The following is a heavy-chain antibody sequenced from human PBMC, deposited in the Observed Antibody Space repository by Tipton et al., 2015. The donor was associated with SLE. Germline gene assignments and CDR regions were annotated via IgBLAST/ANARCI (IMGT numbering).Heavy chain of an antibody. CDR3: ARYGGAAIFGVVTHWYFDL. V-gene: IGHV4-4*07. CDR2: IYTSGST. D-gene: IGHD3-3*01. J-gene: IGHJ2*01. Sequence: LRLSCSVSGGSISSYYWSWIRQPAGKGLEWIGRIYTSGSTNYNPSLKSRVTMSVDTSKNQFSLKLNSVTAADTAVYYCARYGGAAIFGVVTHWYFDLWGRGTLVTVSS. CDR1: GGSISSYY.